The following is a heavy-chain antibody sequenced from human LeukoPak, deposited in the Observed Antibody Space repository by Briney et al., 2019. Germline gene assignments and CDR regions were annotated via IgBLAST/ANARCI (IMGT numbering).Heavy chain of an antibody. CDR1: GGSIINYY. V-gene: IGHV4-59*08. CDR3: ARGKLRSQDAFDI. Sequence: SETLSLTCTVSGGSIINYYWSWIRQPPGKGLEYIGYIYYTGSTNYNPSLKSRVTISVDTSKNQFSLKVNSGTAADTAVYYCARGKLRSQDAFDIWGQGTMVTVSS. CDR2: IYYTGST. J-gene: IGHJ3*02.